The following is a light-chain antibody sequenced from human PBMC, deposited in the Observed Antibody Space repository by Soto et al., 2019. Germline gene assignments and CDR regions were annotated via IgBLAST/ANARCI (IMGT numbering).Light chain of an antibody. CDR1: SGHSSYA. V-gene: IGLV4-69*01. Sequence: QLVLTQSPSASASLGASVKLTCTLSSGHSSYAIAWHQQQPEKGPRYLMNLNIDGSHSKGDGIPDRFSGSSSGAERYLTISSLQSEDEADYYCQTWVTGIVVFGGGTNLTVL. CDR3: QTWVTGIVV. CDR2: LNIDGSH. J-gene: IGLJ2*01.